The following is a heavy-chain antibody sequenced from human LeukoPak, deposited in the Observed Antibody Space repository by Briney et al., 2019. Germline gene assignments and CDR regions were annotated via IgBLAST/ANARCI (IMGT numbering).Heavy chain of an antibody. CDR3: ATTPLWFGELTSSSTLYGMDV. D-gene: IGHD3-10*01. CDR2: FDAEDGET. J-gene: IGHJ6*02. Sequence: ASEKVSCKVSGYTLTELSMQWVRQAPGKGVERMGGFDAEDGETIYAHKFQCRLTMTDDTSTDTAYIELSSLRSEDTAFYYCATTPLWFGELTSSSTLYGMDVWGQGTTVTVSS. CDR1: GYTLTELS. V-gene: IGHV1-24*01.